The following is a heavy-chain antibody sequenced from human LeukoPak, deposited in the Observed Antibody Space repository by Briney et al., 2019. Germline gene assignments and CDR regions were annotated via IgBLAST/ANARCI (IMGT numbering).Heavy chain of an antibody. D-gene: IGHD1-26*01. V-gene: IGHV4-59*01. CDR2: IYYSGST. J-gene: IGHJ5*02. CDR1: GGSISSYY. Sequence: SETLSLTCTVSGGSISSYYWSWIRQPPGKGLEWIGYIYYSGSTSYNPSLKSRVTTSVDTSKNQFSLKLSSVTAADTAVYYCARDTVGGDWFDPWGQGTLVTVSS. CDR3: ARDTVGGDWFDP.